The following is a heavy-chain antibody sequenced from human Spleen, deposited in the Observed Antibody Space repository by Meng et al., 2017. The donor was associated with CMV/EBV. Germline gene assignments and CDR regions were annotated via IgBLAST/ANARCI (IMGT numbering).Heavy chain of an antibody. CDR3: ASCSSTSMVHYYYGMDV. CDR1: GGSISSYW. V-gene: IGHV4-59*06. CDR2: IYYSGST. D-gene: IGHD2-2*01. J-gene: IGHJ6*02. Sequence: SETLSLTCTVSGGSISSYWCSWIRQSPGKGLEWIGYIYYSGSTYYNPSLKSRVTISVDTSKNQFSLKLSSVTAADTAVYYCASCSSTSMVHYYYGMDVWGQGTTVTVSS.